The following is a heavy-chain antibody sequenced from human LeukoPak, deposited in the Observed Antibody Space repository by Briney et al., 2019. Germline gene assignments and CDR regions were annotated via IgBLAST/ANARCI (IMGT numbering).Heavy chain of an antibody. CDR1: GFAFSSYD. J-gene: IGHJ4*02. CDR3: ARVQVRWFGELLDY. Sequence: PGGSLRLSCAASGFAFSSYDMSWVRQAPGKGLEWVSTIGGTGNGASYADSVEGRFTISRDNSKNMLYLEMSSLSAEDMAVYYCARVQVRWFGELLDYWGQGTLVTVSS. CDR2: IGGTGNGA. V-gene: IGHV3-23*01. D-gene: IGHD3-10*01.